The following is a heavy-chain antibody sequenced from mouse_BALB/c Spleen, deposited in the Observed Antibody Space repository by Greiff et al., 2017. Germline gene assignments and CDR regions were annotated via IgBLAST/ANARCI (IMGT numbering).Heavy chain of an antibody. V-gene: IGHV1-4*01. CDR1: GYTFTSYW. Sequence: QVQLQQSGAELVRPGSSVKMSCKASGYTFTSYWMHWVKQRPGQGLEWIGYINPSTGYTEYNQKFKDKATLTADKSSSTAYMQLSSLTSEDSAVYYGARRGFYMTLAYWGQGTLVTVSA. D-gene: IGHD2-12*01. J-gene: IGHJ3*01. CDR2: INPSTGYT. CDR3: ARRGFYMTLAY.